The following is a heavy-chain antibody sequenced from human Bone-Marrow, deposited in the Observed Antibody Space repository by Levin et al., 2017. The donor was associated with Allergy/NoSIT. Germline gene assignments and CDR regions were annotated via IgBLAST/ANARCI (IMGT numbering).Heavy chain of an antibody. J-gene: IGHJ6*02. Sequence: ASVKVSCAASGFTFSNSSMNWVRQAPGKGLEWVSYISDSSSSIFYADSVKGRFTISRDNAKNSVFLQMNSLRDEDTAVYYCARDCPHLSYSSTWYYYYGMDVWGQGTTVTVSS. V-gene: IGHV3-48*02. CDR2: ISDSSSSI. D-gene: IGHD6-13*01. CDR3: ARDCPHLSYSSTWYYYYGMDV. CDR1: GFTFSNSS.